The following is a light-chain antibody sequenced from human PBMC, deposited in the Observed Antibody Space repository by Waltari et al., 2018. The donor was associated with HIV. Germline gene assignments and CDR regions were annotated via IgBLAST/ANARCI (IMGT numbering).Light chain of an antibody. Sequence: DIQMTQSPSSLSEYVGDRVTITCRASQDISKYLAWYQQKPGKVPNLLIYSASTLHSGVPSRFSGSRSGTDFTLTISSLQPEDVATYYCQKYNSAPWTFGQGTKVEI. J-gene: IGKJ1*01. V-gene: IGKV1-27*01. CDR1: QDISKY. CDR3: QKYNSAPWT. CDR2: SAS.